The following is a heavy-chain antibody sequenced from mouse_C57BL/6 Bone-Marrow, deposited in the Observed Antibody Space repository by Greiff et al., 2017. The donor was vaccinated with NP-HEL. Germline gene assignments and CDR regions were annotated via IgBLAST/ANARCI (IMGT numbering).Heavy chain of an antibody. CDR2: IDPSDSET. CDR1: GYTFTSYW. Sequence: QVQLQQPGAELVRPGSSVKLSCKASGYTFTSYWMHWVKQRPIQGLEWIGNIDPSDSETHYNQKFKDKATLTVDKSSSTAYMQLSSLTSEDSAVYYCARCSDSKRYYFDYWGQGTTLTVSS. CDR3: ARCSDSKRYYFDY. J-gene: IGHJ2*01. V-gene: IGHV1-52*01. D-gene: IGHD2-5*01.